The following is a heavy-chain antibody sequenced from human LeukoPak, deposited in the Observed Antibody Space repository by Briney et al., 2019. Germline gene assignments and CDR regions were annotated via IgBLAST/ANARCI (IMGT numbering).Heavy chain of an antibody. J-gene: IGHJ4*02. Sequence: GGSLRLSCAASGFTFSSYAMSWVRQAPGKGLEWVTYISTSSTTIYYADSVKGRFTISRDNARNSLYLQMNSLRAEDTAVYYCANHCSGGSCYQPPLDYWGQGTLVTVSS. D-gene: IGHD2-15*01. CDR2: ISTSSTTI. V-gene: IGHV3-48*04. CDR1: GFTFSSYA. CDR3: ANHCSGGSCYQPPLDY.